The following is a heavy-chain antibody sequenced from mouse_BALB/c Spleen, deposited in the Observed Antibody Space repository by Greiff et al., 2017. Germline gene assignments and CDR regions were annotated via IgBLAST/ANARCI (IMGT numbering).Heavy chain of an antibody. Sequence: VQLQQSAAELARPGASVKMSCKASGYTFTSYTMHWVKQRPGQGLEWIGYINPSSGYTEYNQKFKDKTTLTADKSSSTAYMQLSSLTSEDSAVYYCASGEYGNAMDYWGQGTSVTVSS. J-gene: IGHJ4*01. V-gene: IGHV1-4*02. D-gene: IGHD2-10*02. CDR2: INPSSGYT. CDR1: GYTFTSYT. CDR3: ASGEYGNAMDY.